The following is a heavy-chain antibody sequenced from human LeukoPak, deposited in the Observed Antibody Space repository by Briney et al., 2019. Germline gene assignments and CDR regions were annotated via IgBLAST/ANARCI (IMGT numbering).Heavy chain of an antibody. D-gene: IGHD2-15*01. CDR2: VYYSGST. V-gene: IGHV4-59*01. CDR1: GGSISTYY. Sequence: SGTLSLTCAVSGGSISTYYWSWIRQPPGKGLGWIGYVYYSGSTNYNPSLKSRVTISLDTSKNQFSLKLSSVTAADTAVYYCARRVASRPVYCFDYWGQGKLVTVSS. CDR3: ARRVASRPVYCFDY. J-gene: IGHJ4*02.